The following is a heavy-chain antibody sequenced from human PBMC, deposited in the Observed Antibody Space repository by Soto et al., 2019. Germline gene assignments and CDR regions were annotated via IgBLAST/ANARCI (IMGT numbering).Heavy chain of an antibody. CDR1: GFTFSSYA. CDR3: ARDRSEYSAMVTGPFLYYYYYGMDV. J-gene: IGHJ6*02. Sequence: GSLRLSCAASGFTFSSYAMHWVRQAPGKGLEWVAVISYDGSNKYYADSVKGRFTISRDNSKNTLYLQMNSLRAEDTAVYYCARDRSEYSAMVTGPFLYYYYYGMDVWGQGTTVTVSS. D-gene: IGHD5-18*01. CDR2: ISYDGSNK. V-gene: IGHV3-30-3*01.